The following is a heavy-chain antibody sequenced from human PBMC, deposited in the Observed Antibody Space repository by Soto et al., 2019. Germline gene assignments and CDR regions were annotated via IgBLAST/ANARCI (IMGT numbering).Heavy chain of an antibody. CDR1: GGTFSSYT. J-gene: IGHJ3*02. CDR2: IIPILGIA. Sequence: QVQLVQSGAEVKKPGSSVKVSCKASGGTFSSYTISWVRQAPGQGLEWMGRIIPILGIANYAQKFQGRVTITADKSTSTAYMELSSLRSEDTAVYYCAREPATYYDILTGIRGAFDIWGQGTMVTVSS. CDR3: AREPATYYDILTGIRGAFDI. D-gene: IGHD3-9*01. V-gene: IGHV1-69*08.